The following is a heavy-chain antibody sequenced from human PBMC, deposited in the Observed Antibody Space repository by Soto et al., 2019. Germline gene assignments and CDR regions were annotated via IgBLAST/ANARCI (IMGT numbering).Heavy chain of an antibody. CDR3: ARHGAQLGPFDD. V-gene: IGHV4-59*08. CDR1: GDSISSHY. CDR2: IYSSGNT. Sequence: QVQLQESGPGLVKPSETLSLTCIVSGDSISSHYWSWIRRPPGKGLEWIGYIYSSGNTYYNPSLKSRVTISRDTSKNQFSLRLSSVTAADTAVYYCARHGAQLGPFDDWRQGTLVSVSS. D-gene: IGHD1-1*01. J-gene: IGHJ4*02.